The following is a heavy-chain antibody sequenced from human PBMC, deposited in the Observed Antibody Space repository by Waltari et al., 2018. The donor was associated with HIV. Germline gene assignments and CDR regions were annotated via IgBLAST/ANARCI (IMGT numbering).Heavy chain of an antibody. CDR1: GFTFRDYD. J-gene: IGHJ4*02. Sequence: EVQLLESGGGLVRPGGSLRLSCAASGFTFRDYDMSWVRQAPGKGLEWVSSISASGDGTTQADSVKGRFTISRDNSKNTLHLQMDRLRVEDTAVYYCAKVYIAWYMDYWGQGALVTVSS. D-gene: IGHD6-13*01. CDR2: ISASGDGT. V-gene: IGHV3-23*01. CDR3: AKVYIAWYMDY.